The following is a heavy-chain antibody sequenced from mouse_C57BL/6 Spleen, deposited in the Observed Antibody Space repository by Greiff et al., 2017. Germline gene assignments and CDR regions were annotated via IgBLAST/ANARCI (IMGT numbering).Heavy chain of an antibody. D-gene: IGHD1-1*01. CDR2: IYWDDDQ. J-gene: IGHJ1*03. Sequence: QVTLKESGPGILQSSQTLSLTCSFSGFSLSTSGMGVSWIRQPSGKGLEWLAHIYWDDDQRYNPSLKSRLTISKDTSRNQVFLKINSVDTDDAATYCWARRAYGSSHWYLDVWGTGTTVTVSS. CDR1: GFSLSTSGMG. CDR3: ARRAYGSSHWYLDV. V-gene: IGHV8-12*01.